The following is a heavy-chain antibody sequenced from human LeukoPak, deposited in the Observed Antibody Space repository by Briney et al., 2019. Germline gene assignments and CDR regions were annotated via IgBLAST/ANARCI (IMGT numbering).Heavy chain of an antibody. V-gene: IGHV3-11*01. J-gene: IGHJ4*02. D-gene: IGHD6-13*01. Sequence: GGSLRLSCAASGFTFSDHYMIWLRHAPGKGLESISYISHNGDTKYYADSVKGRLSISRDNAESSLYLEMNSLRVEDTAVYYCARDRHGYFDYWGQGTLVTVSS. CDR3: ARDRHGYFDY. CDR1: GFTFSDHY. CDR2: ISHNGDTK.